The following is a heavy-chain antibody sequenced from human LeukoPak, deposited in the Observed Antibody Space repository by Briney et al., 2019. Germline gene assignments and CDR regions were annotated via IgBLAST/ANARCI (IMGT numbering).Heavy chain of an antibody. CDR1: GFTFSSYA. D-gene: IGHD6-19*01. Sequence: GGSLRLSCSASGFTFSSYAMSWVRQAPGKGLEWVSAISGSGGSTYYADSVKGRFTISRDNSKNTLYLQMNSLRAEDTAVYYCAKDLRYSSGWSRDFWGQGTLVTVSS. CDR3: AKDLRYSSGWSRDF. CDR2: ISGSGGST. J-gene: IGHJ4*02. V-gene: IGHV3-23*01.